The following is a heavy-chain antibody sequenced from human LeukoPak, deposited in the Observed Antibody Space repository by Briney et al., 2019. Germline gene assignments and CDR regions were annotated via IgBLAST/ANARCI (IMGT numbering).Heavy chain of an antibody. Sequence: PSETLSLTCAVYGGSFSGYYWSWIRQPPGKGLEWIGEINHSGSTNYNPSLKSRVTISVDTSKSQFSLKLSSVTAADTAVYYCARPYYYGSGSYYYMDVWGKGTTVTVSS. V-gene: IGHV4-34*01. CDR1: GGSFSGYY. D-gene: IGHD3-10*01. CDR3: ARPYYYGSGSYYYMDV. J-gene: IGHJ6*03. CDR2: INHSGST.